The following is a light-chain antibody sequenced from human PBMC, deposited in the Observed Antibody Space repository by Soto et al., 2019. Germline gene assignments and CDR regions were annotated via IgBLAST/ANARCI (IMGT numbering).Light chain of an antibody. CDR2: AAS. V-gene: IGKV1-39*01. CDR3: QQSYSMPLN. J-gene: IGKJ4*01. Sequence: DLQVTQSPSSLSASVGDRVTITCRASQSISTYLNWYQQKPGKAPKLLIYAASSLQSGVPSRFSGSGSGTDFTLTISSLQPEDFATYYCQQSYSMPLNFGGGTKVEIK. CDR1: QSISTY.